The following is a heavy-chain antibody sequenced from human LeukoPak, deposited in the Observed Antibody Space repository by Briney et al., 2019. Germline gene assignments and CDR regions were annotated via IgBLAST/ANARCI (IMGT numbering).Heavy chain of an antibody. CDR3: ARGVSGYSKVDY. Sequence: SDTLSLTCTVSGGSIINYYWSWIQQPPGKGLEWIGYIYSSGSTNYNPSLKSRVTMSVDTSKNQFSLKLSSVTTADTAVYYCARGVSGYSKVDYWGQGTLVTVSS. J-gene: IGHJ4*02. V-gene: IGHV4-59*07. CDR1: GGSIINYY. CDR2: IYSSGST. D-gene: IGHD5-12*01.